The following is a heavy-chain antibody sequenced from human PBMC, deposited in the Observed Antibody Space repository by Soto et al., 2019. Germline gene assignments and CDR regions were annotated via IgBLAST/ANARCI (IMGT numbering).Heavy chain of an antibody. CDR3: ARRGPGTYFDY. J-gene: IGHJ4*02. Sequence: EVQLLDAGGGLVQPGGSLRLSCAASGFTFSSYAMNWVRQAPGKGLEWVSVISGSGDSTYYADSVKGRFTISRDNSKNTLDLQMSSLRAEDTAVYYCARRGPGTYFDYWGQGTLVTVSS. CDR2: ISGSGDST. V-gene: IGHV3-23*01. CDR1: GFTFSSYA. D-gene: IGHD6-13*01.